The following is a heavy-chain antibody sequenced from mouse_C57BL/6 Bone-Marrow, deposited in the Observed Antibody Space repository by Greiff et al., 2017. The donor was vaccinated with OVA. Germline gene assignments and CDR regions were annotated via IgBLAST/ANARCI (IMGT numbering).Heavy chain of an antibody. D-gene: IGHD1-1*01. CDR1: GYSFTDYN. Sequence: EVQLQQSGPELVKPGASVKISCKASGYSFTDYNMNWVKQSNGKSIEWIGVINPNYGTTRYNQKFKGKATLTVDQSSSTAYMQLNSLTSEDSAVYYCAFYYGSSYRYFDVWGTGTTVTVTS. J-gene: IGHJ1*03. CDR3: AFYYGSSYRYFDV. CDR2: INPNYGTT. V-gene: IGHV1-39*01.